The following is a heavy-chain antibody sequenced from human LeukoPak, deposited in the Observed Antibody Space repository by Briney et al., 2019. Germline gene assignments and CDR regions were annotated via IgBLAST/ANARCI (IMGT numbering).Heavy chain of an antibody. CDR2: VYHSGST. CDR3: ARNAGNSDVDY. Sequence: SETLSLTCAVDAGSLSGYSGSWIRQPPGKWLEWIGEVYHSGSTNYNPSLKSRVTISVDKSKNQFALKLSSVTAADTAVYYCARNAGNSDVDYWGQGTLVTVSS. V-gene: IGHV4-34*01. CDR1: AGSLSGYS. D-gene: IGHD4-23*01. J-gene: IGHJ4*01.